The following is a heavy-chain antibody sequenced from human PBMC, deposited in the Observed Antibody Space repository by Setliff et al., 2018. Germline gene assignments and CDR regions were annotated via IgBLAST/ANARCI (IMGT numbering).Heavy chain of an antibody. CDR1: GFTFRKHA. Sequence: GGPLRLSCTASGFTFRKHALAWVRQAPGKGLQWVSSVSGSGMTRDYTDSVKGRFTVSRDSSQNKIHLQMDSLRAEDTGKYFCARADSDSYYPYYFDFWGQGVLVTVSS. D-gene: IGHD3-22*01. CDR3: ARADSDSYYPYYFDF. V-gene: IGHV3-23*01. CDR2: VSGSGMTR. J-gene: IGHJ4*02.